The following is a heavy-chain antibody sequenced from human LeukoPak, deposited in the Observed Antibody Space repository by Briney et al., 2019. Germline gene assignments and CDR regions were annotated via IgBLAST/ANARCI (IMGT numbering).Heavy chain of an antibody. CDR1: GGSISSGGYV. D-gene: IGHD6-13*01. V-gene: IGHV4-31*03. CDR2: IYYSGNT. J-gene: IGHJ4*02. Sequence: SETLSLTCTVSGGSISSGGYVWSWIRQHPGKGLEWIGYIYYSGNTYYNPSLKSRITISVDTSKNQFSLKLSSVTAADTAVYYCAREARGDYSSSWYYFDYWGQGTLVTVSS. CDR3: AREARGDYSSSWYYFDY.